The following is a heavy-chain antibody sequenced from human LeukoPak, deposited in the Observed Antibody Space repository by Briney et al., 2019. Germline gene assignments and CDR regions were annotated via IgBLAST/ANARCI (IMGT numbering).Heavy chain of an antibody. J-gene: IGHJ4*02. V-gene: IGHV5-51*03. CDR3: ARPTRYYYGSGSYYLTDY. CDR2: IYPGDSDT. Sequence: GESLKISCKGSGYSFTSYWIGWVRQMPGKGLGWMGIIYPGDSDTRYSPSFQGQVTISADKSISTAYLQWSSLKASDTAMYYCARPTRYYYGSGSYYLTDYWGQGTLVTVSS. CDR1: GYSFTSYW. D-gene: IGHD3-10*01.